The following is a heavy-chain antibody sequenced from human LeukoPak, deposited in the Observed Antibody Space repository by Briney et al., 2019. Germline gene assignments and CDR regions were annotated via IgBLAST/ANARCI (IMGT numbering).Heavy chain of an antibody. V-gene: IGHV3-30*02. D-gene: IGHD5-18*01. CDR2: IRYDGSNK. CDR3: ARDLSGYSYGDPAYYFDY. Sequence: PGGSLRLSCAASGFTFSSYGMHWVRQAPGKGLEWVAFIRYDGSNKYYADSVKGRFTISRDNSKNTLYLQMNSLRAEDTAVYYCARDLSGYSYGDPAYYFDYWGQGTLVTVSS. J-gene: IGHJ4*02. CDR1: GFTFSSYG.